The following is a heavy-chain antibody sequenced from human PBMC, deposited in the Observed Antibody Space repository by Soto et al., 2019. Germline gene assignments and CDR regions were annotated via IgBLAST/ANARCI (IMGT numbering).Heavy chain of an antibody. CDR3: ARANYDSSGLDAFDI. V-gene: IGHV5-51*01. Sequence: GESLKISCKGSGYSFTSYWIGWVRQMPGKGLEWMGIIYPGDSDTRYSPSFQGQVTISADNSISTAYLQWSSLKASDTAMYYCARANYDSSGLDAFDIWGQGTMVTVSS. D-gene: IGHD3-22*01. CDR2: IYPGDSDT. CDR1: GYSFTSYW. J-gene: IGHJ3*02.